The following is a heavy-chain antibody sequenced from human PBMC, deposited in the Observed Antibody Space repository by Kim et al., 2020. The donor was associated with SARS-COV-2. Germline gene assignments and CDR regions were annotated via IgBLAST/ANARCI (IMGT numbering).Heavy chain of an antibody. J-gene: IGHJ6*02. CDR1: GYTLTELS. CDR2: FDPEDGET. Sequence: ASVKVSCKVSGYTLTELSMHWVRQAPGKGLEWMGGFDPEDGETIYAQKFQGRVTMTEDTSTDTAYMELSSLRSEDTAVYYCATRPRAVYYYYYGMDVWGQGTTVTVSS. CDR3: ATRPRAVYYYYYGMDV. V-gene: IGHV1-24*01. D-gene: IGHD1-26*01.